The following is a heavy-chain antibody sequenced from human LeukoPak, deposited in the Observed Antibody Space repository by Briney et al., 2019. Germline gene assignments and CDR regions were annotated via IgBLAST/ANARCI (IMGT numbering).Heavy chain of an antibody. V-gene: IGHV3-74*01. CDR2: INSDGSST. CDR3: ARGKRGYSYGFDY. D-gene: IGHD5-18*01. J-gene: IGHJ4*02. CDR1: GFTFDDYG. Sequence: GGSLRLSCAASGFTFDDYGMSWVRQAPGKGLEWVSRINSDGSSTSYADSVKGRFTISRDNAKNTLYLQMNSLRAEDTAVYYCARGKRGYSYGFDYWGQGTLVTVSS.